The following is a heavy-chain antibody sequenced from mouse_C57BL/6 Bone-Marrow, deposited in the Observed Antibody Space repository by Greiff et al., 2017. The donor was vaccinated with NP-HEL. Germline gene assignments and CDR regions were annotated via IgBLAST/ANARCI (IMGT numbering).Heavy chain of an antibody. CDR3: ARNYGSSYGCAY. CDR1: GYTFTDYY. J-gene: IGHJ3*01. V-gene: IGHV1-26*01. CDR2: INPNNGGT. D-gene: IGHD1-1*01. Sequence: EVQLQQSGPELVKPGASVKISCKASGYTFTDYYMNWVKQSHGKSLEWIGDINPNNGGTSYNQKFKGKATLTVDKSSSTAYMELRSLTSEESAVYYGARNYGSSYGCAYWGQGTLVTVSA.